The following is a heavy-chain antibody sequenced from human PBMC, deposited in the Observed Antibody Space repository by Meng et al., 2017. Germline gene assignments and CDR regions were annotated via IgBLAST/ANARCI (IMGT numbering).Heavy chain of an antibody. CDR1: GYTFTSYG. CDR2: INTNTGNP. J-gene: IGHJ4*02. D-gene: IGHD4/OR15-4a*01. Sequence: QVQLVQSGSELKKSEASVEVSCKASGYTFTSYGMNWVRQAPGQGLEWMGWINTNTGNPTYAQGFTGRFVFSLDTSVSTAYLQISSLEAEDTAVYFCARDNGANGFDYWGQGTLVTVSS. V-gene: IGHV7-4-1*02. CDR3: ARDNGANGFDY.